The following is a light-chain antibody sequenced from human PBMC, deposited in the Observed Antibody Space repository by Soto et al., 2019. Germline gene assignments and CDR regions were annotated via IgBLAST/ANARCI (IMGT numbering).Light chain of an antibody. V-gene: IGKV1-5*01. CDR3: QQYSSYSS. CDR2: DAS. Sequence: DIQMTQSPSTLSASVGDRVAITCRASQSISGWLAWYQQKPGKAPNLLISDASSLESGVPSRFSGSGSGTEFTLTISGLQPDDFATYYCQQYSSYSSFGQGTKLEIK. CDR1: QSISGW. J-gene: IGKJ2*01.